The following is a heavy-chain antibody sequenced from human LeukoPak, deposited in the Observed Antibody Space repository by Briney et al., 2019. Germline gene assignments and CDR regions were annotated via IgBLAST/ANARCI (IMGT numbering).Heavy chain of an antibody. CDR2: IKQDGSEK. CDR3: ANVGDVYKDAFDI. Sequence: GGSLSLSCAASGFTLSSYWMTWVRQAPGKGLEWVACIKQDGSEKYYVDSVKGRFTISRDNAKNSLYLQMNTLRAEDTAVYYCANVGDVYKDAFDIWGQGTMVTVSS. D-gene: IGHD5-24*01. CDR1: GFTLSSYW. V-gene: IGHV3-7*01. J-gene: IGHJ3*02.